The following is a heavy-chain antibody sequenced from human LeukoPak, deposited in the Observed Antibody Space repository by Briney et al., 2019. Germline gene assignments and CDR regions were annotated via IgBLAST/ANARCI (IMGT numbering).Heavy chain of an antibody. CDR2: INHSGST. J-gene: IGHJ4*02. CDR3: ARAVPGYFDY. Sequence: PSETLSLTCAVYGGSFSGYYWSWIRQPPGKGLEWIGEINHSGSTNYNPSLKSRVTISEDTSKNQFSLKLSSVTAADTAVYYCARAVPGYFDYWGQGTLVTVSS. V-gene: IGHV4-34*01. CDR1: GGSFSGYY.